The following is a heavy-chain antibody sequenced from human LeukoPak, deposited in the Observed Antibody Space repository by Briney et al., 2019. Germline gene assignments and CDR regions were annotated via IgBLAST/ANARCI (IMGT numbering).Heavy chain of an antibody. J-gene: IGHJ4*02. Sequence: SVKVSCKASGYTFTSYGISWVRQAPGQGLEWMGGIIPIFGTANYAQKFRGRVTITADESTSTAYMELSSLRSEDTAVYYCARVESRGTYYDFWSGYYARYWGQGTLVTVSS. CDR2: IIPIFGTA. CDR3: ARVESRGTYYDFWSGYYARY. D-gene: IGHD3-3*01. V-gene: IGHV1-69*13. CDR1: GYTFTSYG.